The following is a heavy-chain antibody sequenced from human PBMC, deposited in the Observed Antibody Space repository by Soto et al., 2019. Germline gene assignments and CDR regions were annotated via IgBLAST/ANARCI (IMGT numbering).Heavy chain of an antibody. J-gene: IGHJ5*02. CDR1: GGSISSYY. D-gene: IGHD3-22*01. Sequence: SETLSLTCTFSGGSISSYYWSWIRQPPGKGLEWIGYIYYSGSTNYNPSLKSRVTISVDTSKNQFSLKLSSVTAADTAVYYCARGTYYYDSSGWVKLNWFDPWGQGTLVTVSS. CDR3: ARGTYYYDSSGWVKLNWFDP. CDR2: IYYSGST. V-gene: IGHV4-59*01.